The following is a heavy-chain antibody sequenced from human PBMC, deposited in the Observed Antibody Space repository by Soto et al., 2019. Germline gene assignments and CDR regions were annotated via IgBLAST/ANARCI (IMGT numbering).Heavy chain of an antibody. V-gene: IGHV1-24*01. J-gene: IGHJ4*02. CDR2: FDPEDGET. CDR3: ATAHGTLGAFDY. D-gene: IGHD1-26*01. Sequence: ASVKVSCKVSGYTLTELSMHWVRQAPGKGLEWMGGFDPEDGETIYAQKFQGRVTMTEDTSTDTAYMELSSLRSEDTAVYYCATAHGTLGAFDYWGQGTLVTVSS. CDR1: GYTLTELS.